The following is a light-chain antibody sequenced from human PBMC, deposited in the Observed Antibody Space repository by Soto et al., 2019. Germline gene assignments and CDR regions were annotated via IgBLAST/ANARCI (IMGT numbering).Light chain of an antibody. J-gene: IGKJ4*01. CDR2: AAS. CDR3: QQSYSTPLT. V-gene: IGKV1-39*01. Sequence: DIQMTQSPSSLSASVGDRVTITCRASQSISSYLNWYHQKPGKAPKLLIYAASSLQSGVPSRFSGSGSGTDFTLTISSLQPEDFATYYCQQSYSTPLTFGGVTKVEIK. CDR1: QSISSY.